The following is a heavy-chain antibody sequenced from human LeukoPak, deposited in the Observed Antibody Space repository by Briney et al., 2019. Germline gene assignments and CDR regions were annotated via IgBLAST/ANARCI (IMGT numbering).Heavy chain of an antibody. CDR1: GGSFSEYY. D-gene: IGHD4-17*01. Sequence: PSETLSLTCAVYGGSFSEYYWTWIRQPPGKGLEWIGEINHSGSTNYNPSLKSRVTISVDTSKNQFSLRLSSVTAADTAVYYCARFRGNGDYNVNYWGQGDLGTVSS. CDR2: INHSGST. CDR3: ARFRGNGDYNVNY. J-gene: IGHJ4*02. V-gene: IGHV4-34*01.